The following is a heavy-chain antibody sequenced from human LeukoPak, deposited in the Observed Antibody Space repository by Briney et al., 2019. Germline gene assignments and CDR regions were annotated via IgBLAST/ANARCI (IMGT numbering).Heavy chain of an antibody. Sequence: GGSLRLSCSASGFTFSSYAMHWVRQAPVKGLEYVSAISSNGGSTYYADSVKGRFTISRDNSKNTLYLQMSSLRAEDTAVYYCVKGDIVVVPAIFDYWGRGTLVTVSS. D-gene: IGHD2-2*01. CDR3: VKGDIVVVPAIFDY. J-gene: IGHJ4*02. CDR2: ISSNGGST. CDR1: GFTFSSYA. V-gene: IGHV3-64D*06.